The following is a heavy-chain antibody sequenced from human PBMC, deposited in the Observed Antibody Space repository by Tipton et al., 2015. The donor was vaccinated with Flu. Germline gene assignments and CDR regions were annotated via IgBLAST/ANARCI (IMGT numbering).Heavy chain of an antibody. J-gene: IGHJ4*02. CDR1: GFTFSSFV. V-gene: IGHV3-23*01. CDR2: ISGNAGST. Sequence: SLRLSCAASGFTFSSFVMTWVRQAPGKGLEWVAAISGNAGSTFYADSVKGRFTISRDNSKNTLYLQIDTLRAADTAIYYCAPRWHFSYWGQGTLVTVSS. CDR3: APRWHFSY. D-gene: IGHD4-23*01.